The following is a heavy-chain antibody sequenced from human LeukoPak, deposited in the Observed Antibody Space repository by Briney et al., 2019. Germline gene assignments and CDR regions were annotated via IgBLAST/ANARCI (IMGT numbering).Heavy chain of an antibody. J-gene: IGHJ6*02. D-gene: IGHD2-2*02. V-gene: IGHV1-2*02. CDR2: INPSSGGT. CDR1: GYTFTGYY. Sequence: ASVKVSCKASGYTFTGYYMHWVRQAPGQGLEWMGWINPSSGGTNYAQKFQGRVTMTRDTSISTAYMELSRLGSDDTAVYYCAREDIPRPYGMDVWGQGTTVTVSS. CDR3: AREDIPRPYGMDV.